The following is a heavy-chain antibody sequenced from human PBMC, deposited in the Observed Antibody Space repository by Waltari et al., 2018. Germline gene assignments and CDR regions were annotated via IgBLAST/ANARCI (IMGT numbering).Heavy chain of an antibody. J-gene: IGHJ4*02. D-gene: IGHD2-21*02. Sequence: QVQLVESGGGVVQPGGSLRLSCAASGFTFTTYGMPWVRQAPGQGLEWVAFIRYDGRDKYYADSVKGRFTVSRDNSKNTLYLEINRLRPEDTAVYYCASRPPYCGGDCSHYFDYWGQGTLVTVSS. CDR1: GFTFTTYG. CDR2: IRYDGRDK. V-gene: IGHV3-30*02. CDR3: ASRPPYCGGDCSHYFDY.